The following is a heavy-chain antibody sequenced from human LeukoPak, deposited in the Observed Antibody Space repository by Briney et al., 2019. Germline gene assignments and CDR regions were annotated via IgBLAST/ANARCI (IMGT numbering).Heavy chain of an antibody. V-gene: IGHV3-23*01. CDR1: GFTFSSYA. Sequence: GGSLRLSCAASGFTFSSYAMSWVRQAPGKGLEWVSAISGSGGSTYYADSVKGLSTISRDNSKNTLYLQMNSLRAEDTAVYYCAKDPRGYSGYDSNWFDPWGQGTLVTVSS. D-gene: IGHD5-12*01. CDR2: ISGSGGST. J-gene: IGHJ5*02. CDR3: AKDPRGYSGYDSNWFDP.